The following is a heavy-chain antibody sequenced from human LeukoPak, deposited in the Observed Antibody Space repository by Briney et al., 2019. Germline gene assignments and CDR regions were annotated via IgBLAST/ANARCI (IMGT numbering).Heavy chain of an antibody. J-gene: IGHJ5*02. Sequence: SETLSLTCTVSGGSISSSSYYWGWIRQPPGKGLEWIGSIYYSGSTYYNPSLKSRVTISVDTSKNQFSLKLSSVTAADTAVYYCARGSSVLRFLEWLNKGGLRWFDPWGQGTLVTVSS. CDR2: IYYSGST. V-gene: IGHV4-39*01. CDR3: ARGSSVLRFLEWLNKGGLRWFDP. D-gene: IGHD3-3*01. CDR1: GGSISSSSYY.